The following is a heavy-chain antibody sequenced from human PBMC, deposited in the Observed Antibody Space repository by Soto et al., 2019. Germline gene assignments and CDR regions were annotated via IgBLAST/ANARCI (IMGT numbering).Heavy chain of an antibody. CDR1: GLTFNYAW. CDR2: IKSKIDGGTT. Sequence: EVQLVESGGGLVKPGGSLRLSCAASGLTFNYAWMNWVRQAPGKGLEWVGRIKSKIDGGTTDYAAPVKGRFTISRDDSKNTLFLQMNSLKTEDTAVYYCTATYSSGGAFDYCGQGTLVTVSP. V-gene: IGHV3-15*07. D-gene: IGHD6-19*01. J-gene: IGHJ4*02. CDR3: TATYSSGGAFDY.